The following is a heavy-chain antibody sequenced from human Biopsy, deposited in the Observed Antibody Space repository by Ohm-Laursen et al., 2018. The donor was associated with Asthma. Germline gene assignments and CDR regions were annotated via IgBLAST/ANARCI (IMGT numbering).Heavy chain of an antibody. CDR3: ARKAGSCISRTCYSLDF. Sequence: GASVKVSCKSLGGTFNTYVTGWVRQAPGQGLEWMGGINSVFGTTTYPQKFQDRVTITADDSTSTVYMELSSLRSEDTAVCYCARKAGSCISRTCYSLDFWGQGTLVTVSS. D-gene: IGHD2-2*01. CDR2: INSVFGTT. J-gene: IGHJ4*02. CDR1: GGTFNTYV. V-gene: IGHV1-69*13.